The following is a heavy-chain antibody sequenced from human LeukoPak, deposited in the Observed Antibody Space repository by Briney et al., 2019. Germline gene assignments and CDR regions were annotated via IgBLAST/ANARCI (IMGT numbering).Heavy chain of an antibody. V-gene: IGHV4-39*02. CDR2: IYYSGNT. J-gene: IGHJ4*02. D-gene: IGHD1-26*01. CDR3: ARDKIVGATYLDY. Sequence: SETLSLTCTVSGVSISSSNSYWGWIRQPPGKGLEWIGSIYYSGNTYYNASLKSQVSISIDTSKNQFSLRLTSVTAADTAVYYCARDKIVGATYLDYWGQGTLATVSS. CDR1: GVSISSSNSY.